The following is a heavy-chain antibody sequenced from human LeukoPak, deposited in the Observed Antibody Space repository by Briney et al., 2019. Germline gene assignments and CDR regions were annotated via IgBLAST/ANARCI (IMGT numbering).Heavy chain of an antibody. CDR1: GGSISSNSYY. D-gene: IGHD2-2*01. CDR3: ARGVPAAITWFDP. J-gene: IGHJ5*02. CDR2: ISYSGST. V-gene: IGHV4-39*07. Sequence: SETLSLTCSVSGGSISSNSYYWVWIRQPPGKGLEWIGTISYSGSTYYNPSLKSRVTISVDTSKNQFSLRLRSVTAADTAVYYCARGVPAAITWFDPWGQGTLVTVSS.